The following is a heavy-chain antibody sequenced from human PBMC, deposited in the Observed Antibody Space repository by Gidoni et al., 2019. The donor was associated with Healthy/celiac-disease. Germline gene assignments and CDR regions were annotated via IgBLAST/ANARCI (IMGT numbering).Heavy chain of an antibody. D-gene: IGHD3-22*01. CDR3: ARAYYYDSSGYQVWFDP. CDR2: IIPIFGTP. J-gene: IGHJ5*02. Sequence: IIPIFGTPNYAQKFQGRVTITADESTSTAYMELSSLRSEDPAVYYCARAYYYDSSGYQVWFDPWGQGTLVTVSS. V-gene: IGHV1-69*01.